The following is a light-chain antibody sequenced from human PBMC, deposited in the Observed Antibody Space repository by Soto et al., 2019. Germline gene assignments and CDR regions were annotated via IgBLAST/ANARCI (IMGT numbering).Light chain of an antibody. CDR2: KAS. CDR3: QQYNSYSRT. V-gene: IGKV1-5*03. Sequence: DIQMTQSPSTLSASGGDRVTITCRASQSISSWLAWYQQKPGKAPKLLIYKASNLKSGVPSRFSGSGSGTEFTLAISSLQPDDFATYYCQQYNSYSRTFGQGTKVDIK. J-gene: IGKJ1*01. CDR1: QSISSW.